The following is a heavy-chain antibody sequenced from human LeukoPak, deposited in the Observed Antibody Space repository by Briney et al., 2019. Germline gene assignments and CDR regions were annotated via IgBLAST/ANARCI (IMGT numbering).Heavy chain of an antibody. CDR1: GFTFSSYA. D-gene: IGHD3-9*01. J-gene: IGHJ6*02. CDR3: ARGGPTGYYGDDYGMDV. V-gene: IGHV3-30*04. CDR2: ISYDGSNK. Sequence: GGSLRLSCAASGFTFSSYAMHWVRRAPGKGLEWVAVISYDGSNKYYADSVKGRFTISRDNSKNTLYLQMNSLRAEDTAVYYCARGGPTGYYGDDYGMDVWGQGTTVTLSS.